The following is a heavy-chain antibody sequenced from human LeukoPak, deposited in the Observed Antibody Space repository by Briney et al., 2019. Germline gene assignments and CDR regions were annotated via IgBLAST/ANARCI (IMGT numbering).Heavy chain of an antibody. CDR1: GFTFSNYW. CDR2: IKHDGGDK. J-gene: IGHJ4*02. CDR3: ARGGNYDILTGYIFDY. D-gene: IGHD3-9*01. V-gene: IGHV3-7*03. Sequence: GGSLRLSCAASGFTFSNYWMSWVRQAPGEGLEWVANIKHDGGDKHYVDSVKGRFTIARDSAKNSLNLQMNNLRAEDTAVYYCARGGNYDILTGYIFDYWGQGTLVTVSS.